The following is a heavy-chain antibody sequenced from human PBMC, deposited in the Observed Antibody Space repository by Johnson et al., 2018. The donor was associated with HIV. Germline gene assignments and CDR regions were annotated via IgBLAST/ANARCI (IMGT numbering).Heavy chain of an antibody. J-gene: IGHJ3*02. V-gene: IGHV3-64*04. CDR2: FSTNGGST. Sequence: QVQLVESGGGVVQPGGSLRLSCAASGFTFSSYAMHWVRQAPGKGLEYVSTFSTNGGSTYYAHSVKGRFTISRDKSKNTLYLQMNSLRAEDTAVYYCARQYYGSGTDAFDIWGQGTMVTVSS. CDR3: ARQYYGSGTDAFDI. D-gene: IGHD3-10*01. CDR1: GFTFSSYA.